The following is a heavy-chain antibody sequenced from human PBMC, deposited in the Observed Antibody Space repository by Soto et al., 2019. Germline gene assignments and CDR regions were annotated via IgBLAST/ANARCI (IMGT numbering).Heavy chain of an antibody. CDR3: ARVAVAGTDY. CDR2: ISYDGSNK. J-gene: IGHJ4*02. Sequence: QVQLVESGGGVVQPGRSLRLSCAASGFTFSSYAMHWVRQAPGKGLEWVAVISYDGSNKYYADSVKGRFTISRDNSKNTLYLQMNSLRAEDTAVYYCARVAVAGTDYWCQGTLVTVSS. D-gene: IGHD6-19*01. V-gene: IGHV3-30-3*01. CDR1: GFTFSSYA.